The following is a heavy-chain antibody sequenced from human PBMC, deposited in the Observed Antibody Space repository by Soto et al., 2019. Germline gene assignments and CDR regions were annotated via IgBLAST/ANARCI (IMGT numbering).Heavy chain of an antibody. CDR1: GFTVSSNY. CDR3: ARARAEYSSGWYDY. V-gene: IGHV3-53*01. J-gene: IGHJ4*02. Sequence: GGSLRLSCAASGFTVSSNYMSWVRQAPGKGLEWVSVIFSGGSKYYGDSVKGRFTISRDNSKNTLYLQMNSLRAEDTAVYYCARARAEYSSGWYDYWGQGTLVTVSS. D-gene: IGHD6-19*01. CDR2: IFSGGSK.